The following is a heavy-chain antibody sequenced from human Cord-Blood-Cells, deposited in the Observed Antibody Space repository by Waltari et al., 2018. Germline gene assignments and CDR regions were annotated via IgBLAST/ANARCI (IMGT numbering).Heavy chain of an antibody. CDR2: INPNRGGT. D-gene: IGHD3-3*01. Sequence: QVQLVQSGAEVKKPGASVKVSCKASGYTFTGYYMHWVRQAPGQGLEWMGWINPNRGGTNYAQKFQGWVTMTRDTSISTAYMELSRLRSDDTAVYYCARLYDFWSGYYAFDIWGQGTMVTVSS. V-gene: IGHV1-2*04. CDR1: GYTFTGYY. CDR3: ARLYDFWSGYYAFDI. J-gene: IGHJ3*02.